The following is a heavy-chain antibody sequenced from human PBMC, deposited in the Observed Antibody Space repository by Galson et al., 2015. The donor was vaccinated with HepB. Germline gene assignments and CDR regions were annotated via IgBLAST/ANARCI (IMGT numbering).Heavy chain of an antibody. D-gene: IGHD2-2*01. V-gene: IGHV3-23*01. CDR1: GFTFSTYA. J-gene: IGHJ4*02. Sequence: SLRLSCAGTGFTFSTYALSWVRQAPGKGLEWVAVVTGNGGYTAYTESMKGRFTISRDNAKNSLFLQMNSLRADDTAVYYCARVLSTSWASGFDYWGQGTLVTVS. CDR3: ARVLSTSWASGFDY. CDR2: VTGNGGYT.